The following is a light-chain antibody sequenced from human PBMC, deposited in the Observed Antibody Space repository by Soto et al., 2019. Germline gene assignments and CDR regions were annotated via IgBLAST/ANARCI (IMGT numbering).Light chain of an antibody. CDR3: QQYCNSPPYS. Sequence: EIVLTQSPGTLSLSPGERATLSCRASQSVSRSHLAWYQQKPGQAPRLLIYGASSRATGIADRFSGSGSETDFTLTISRLEPEDFAVYYCQQYCNSPPYSFGQGTKLEIK. J-gene: IGKJ2*03. CDR2: GAS. CDR1: QSVSRSH. V-gene: IGKV3-20*01.